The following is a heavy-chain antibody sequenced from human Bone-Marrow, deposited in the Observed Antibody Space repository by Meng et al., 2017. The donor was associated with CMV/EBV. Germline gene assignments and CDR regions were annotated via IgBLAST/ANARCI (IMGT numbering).Heavy chain of an antibody. CDR3: ARDSYCSSTSCYRLYYYGMDV. Sequence: GESLKISCAASGFTFSSYAMSWVRQAPGKGLEWVSYISGSGSTILYADSVKGRFTISRDNAKNSLYLQMNSLRAEDTAVYYCARDSYCSSTSCYRLYYYGMDVWGQGTTVTGSS. J-gene: IGHJ6*02. CDR2: ISGSGSTI. V-gene: IGHV3-48*03. CDR1: GFTFSSYA. D-gene: IGHD2-2*02.